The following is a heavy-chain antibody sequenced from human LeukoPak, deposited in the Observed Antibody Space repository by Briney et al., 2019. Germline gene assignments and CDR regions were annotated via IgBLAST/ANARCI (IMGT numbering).Heavy chain of an antibody. CDR3: ASRVVTAIRPGAFDI. CDR1: GGSISSGGYY. D-gene: IGHD2-21*02. Sequence: SQTLSLTCTVSGGSISSGGYYWSWIRQHPGKGLEWIGYIYYSGSTYYNPSLKSRVTISVDTSKNQFSLKLSSVTAADTAVYYCASRVVTAIRPGAFDIWGQGTVVTVSS. V-gene: IGHV4-31*03. CDR2: IYYSGST. J-gene: IGHJ3*02.